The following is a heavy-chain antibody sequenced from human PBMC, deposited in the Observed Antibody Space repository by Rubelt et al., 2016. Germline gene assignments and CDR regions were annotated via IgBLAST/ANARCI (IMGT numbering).Heavy chain of an antibody. J-gene: IGHJ2*01. V-gene: IGHV3-7*04. CDR1: RFIYW. CDR3: AGGTGWIFDL. Sequence: GQLVESGGGLVQPGGSLRLSCAASRFIYWMTWIRQAPGKGLEWVAIINSDGSDKQYVDSVKGRFTISRDNIKNSLYLQMNSLRAEDTATYFCAGGTGWIFDLWGRGTLVTVSS. CDR2: INSDGSDK. D-gene: IGHD6-19*01.